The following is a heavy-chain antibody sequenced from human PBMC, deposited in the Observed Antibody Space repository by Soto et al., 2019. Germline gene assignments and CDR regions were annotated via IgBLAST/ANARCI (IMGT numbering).Heavy chain of an antibody. D-gene: IGHD2-21*01. V-gene: IGHV3-23*01. Sequence: GGSLRVSCAASGFTISTYAMTWVRQAPGKGLECVSGVTGSGSQIYYADSVKGRFTISKDNSKNTLYLQMSSLREEDTALYYCAKDAVYRDGLWLMDSWGHGTQVTVSS. CDR3: AKDAVYRDGLWLMDS. J-gene: IGHJ5*01. CDR1: GFTISTYA. CDR2: VTGSGSQI.